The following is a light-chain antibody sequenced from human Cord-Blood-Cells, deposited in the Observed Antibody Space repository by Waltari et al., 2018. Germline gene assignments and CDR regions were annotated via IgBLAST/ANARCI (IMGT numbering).Light chain of an antibody. J-gene: IGLJ2*01. CDR3: QVWDSSSDHNVV. CDR2: YDS. CDR1: KIGSKS. Sequence: SYVLTQSPSVSVAPGKTARITCGGNKIGSKSVHWYQQKPGQAPVLVIYYDSDRPSGIPERFSGSNSGNTATLTISRVEAGDEADYYCQVWDSSSDHNVVFGGGTKLTVL. V-gene: IGLV3-21*04.